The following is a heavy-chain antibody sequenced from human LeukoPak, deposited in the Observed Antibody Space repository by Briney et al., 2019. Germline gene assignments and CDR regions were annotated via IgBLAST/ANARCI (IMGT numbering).Heavy chain of an antibody. CDR3: ANSCGGNTNFGY. CDR2: INSDGSST. Sequence: GGSLRLSCAASGFTFSSNWMHWVRQGPGKGLVWVSRINSDGSSTTYADSVKGRFTISRDNAKNTLYLQMNSLRAEDTAVYYCANSCGGNTNFGYWGQGTLVTVSS. V-gene: IGHV3-74*01. J-gene: IGHJ4*02. CDR1: GFTFSSNW. D-gene: IGHD4-23*01.